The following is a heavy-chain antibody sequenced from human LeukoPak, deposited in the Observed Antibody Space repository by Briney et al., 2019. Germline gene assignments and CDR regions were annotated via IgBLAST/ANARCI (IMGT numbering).Heavy chain of an antibody. J-gene: IGHJ4*02. CDR2: IYYSGST. CDR1: GASISSSSYS. CDR3: ARLFDY. V-gene: IGHV4-39*01. Sequence: SETLSLTCTVSGASISSSSYSWGWFRQPPGKGLEWIGSIYYSGSTYYNPSLKSRVTISVDTSKNQFSLKLSSVTAADTAVYYCARLFDYWGQGTLVTVSS.